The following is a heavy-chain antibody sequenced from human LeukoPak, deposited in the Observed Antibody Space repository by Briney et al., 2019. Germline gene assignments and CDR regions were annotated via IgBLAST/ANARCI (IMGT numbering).Heavy chain of an antibody. Sequence: GGSLRLSCGASGFTFSSYWMSWVRQAPGKGLEWVSSITASSTAIYSADSVKGRFTISRDNAKNFLYLQMNSLRAEDTAVYYCARTYYDILTGYNPYFDYWGQGILVTVSS. J-gene: IGHJ4*02. CDR1: GFTFSSYW. CDR3: ARTYYDILTGYNPYFDY. V-gene: IGHV3-21*01. D-gene: IGHD3-9*01. CDR2: ITASSTAI.